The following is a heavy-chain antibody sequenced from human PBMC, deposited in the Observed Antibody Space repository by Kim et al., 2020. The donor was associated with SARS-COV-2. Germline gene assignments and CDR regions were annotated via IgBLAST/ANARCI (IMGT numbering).Heavy chain of an antibody. D-gene: IGHD1-26*01. V-gene: IGHV3-9*01. Sequence: GGSLRLSCAASGFTFDDYPMHWVRQAPGKGLEWVSRISSNSDTIAYADSLKGRFTISRDNAKNSLYLQMNSLRLEDTALYYCAKRDSGSSRHFDYWGQGTLVTVSS. CDR3: AKRDSGSSRHFDY. CDR1: GFTFDDYP. CDR2: ISSNSDTI. J-gene: IGHJ4*02.